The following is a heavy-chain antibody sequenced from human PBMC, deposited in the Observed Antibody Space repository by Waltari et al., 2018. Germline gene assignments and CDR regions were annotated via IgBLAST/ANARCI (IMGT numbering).Heavy chain of an antibody. CDR2: ICYEGSNK. J-gene: IGHJ3*02. D-gene: IGHD6-19*01. V-gene: IGHV3-33*01. CDR3: ARDKPGDFEYSSGSNDAFDI. CDR1: GLTFSSYG. Sequence: QVQLVESGGGVVQPGRSLRLSCAASGLTFSSYGMNWVRQAPGKGLEWVAVICYEGSNKYYADSVKGRFTISRDNSKNTLYLQRNSLRAEDTAVYYCARDKPGDFEYSSGSNDAFDIWGQGTMVTVSS.